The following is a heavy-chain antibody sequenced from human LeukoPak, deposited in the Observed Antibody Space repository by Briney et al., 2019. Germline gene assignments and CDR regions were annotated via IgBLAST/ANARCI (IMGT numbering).Heavy chain of an antibody. CDR3: AKDRDILTGYYSGTFDY. D-gene: IGHD3-9*01. CDR2: IGGSGGST. Sequence: GGSLRLSCAASGFAFNNYAMSWVRQAPGRGLEWVSSIGGSGGSTYYADSVRGRFTMSRDNSKNTLYLQMNSLRAEDTAVYYCAKDRDILTGYYSGTFDYWGQGTLVTVSS. V-gene: IGHV3-23*01. CDR1: GFAFNNYA. J-gene: IGHJ4*02.